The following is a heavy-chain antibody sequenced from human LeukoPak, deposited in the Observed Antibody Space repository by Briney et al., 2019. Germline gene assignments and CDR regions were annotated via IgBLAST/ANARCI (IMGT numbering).Heavy chain of an antibody. D-gene: IGHD3-22*01. CDR1: GYIFISYG. CDR3: AREVRGIVGMDYFDY. J-gene: IGHJ4*02. Sequence: ASVKVSCKASGYIFISYGISWVRQAPGQGLEWMGWISAYNGNTKYAQKLQGRVTMTTDTSTSTAYMELRSLRSDDTAVYYCAREVRGIVGMDYFDYWGQGTLVTVSS. CDR2: ISAYNGNT. V-gene: IGHV1-18*01.